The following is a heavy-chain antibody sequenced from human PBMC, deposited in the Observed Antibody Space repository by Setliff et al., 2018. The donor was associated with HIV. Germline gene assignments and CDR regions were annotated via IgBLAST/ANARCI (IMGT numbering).Heavy chain of an antibody. CDR3: ARGGLGFLDWCLPDS. CDR1: GYDFSSYS. CDR2: ISGLTGEV. D-gene: IGHD2-21*02. Sequence: GASVNVSCKASGYDFSSYSMMWVRQTPGQGLEWLGWISGLTGEVRLAKEFQGRVTLTTSAYTAYMELKSLRSEDRGVYYCARGGLGFLDWCLPDSWGQGTLVTVSS. V-gene: IGHV1-18*04. J-gene: IGHJ4*02.